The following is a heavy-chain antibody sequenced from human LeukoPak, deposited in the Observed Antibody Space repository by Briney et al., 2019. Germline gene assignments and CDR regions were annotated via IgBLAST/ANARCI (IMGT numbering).Heavy chain of an antibody. CDR3: ARDQRIPAAKYGLDV. V-gene: IGHV3-30-3*01. J-gene: IGHJ6*02. D-gene: IGHD2-2*01. CDR1: GFTFSNYA. CDR2: ISYHGNNK. Sequence: GGSLRLSCAASGFTFSNYAMHWVRQAPDKGLEWVAVISYHGNNKYYADSVKGRFSISRDNSQNTLYLQMNSLRDEDTAVYYCARDQRIPAAKYGLDVWGRGTTVTVSS.